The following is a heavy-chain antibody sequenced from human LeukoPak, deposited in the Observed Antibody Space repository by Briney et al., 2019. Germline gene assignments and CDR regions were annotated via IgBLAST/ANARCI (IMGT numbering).Heavy chain of an antibody. CDR3: ARDGKYGDFFDY. D-gene: IGHD4-17*01. V-gene: IGHV4-31*03. CDR1: GGSISSGGYY. Sequence: PSQTLSLTCTVSGGSISSGGYYWGWIRQHPGKGLEWIGYIYYSGSTYYNPSLKSRVTISVDTSKNQFSLKLSSVTAADTAVYYCARDGKYGDFFDYWGQGTLVTVSS. J-gene: IGHJ4*02. CDR2: IYYSGST.